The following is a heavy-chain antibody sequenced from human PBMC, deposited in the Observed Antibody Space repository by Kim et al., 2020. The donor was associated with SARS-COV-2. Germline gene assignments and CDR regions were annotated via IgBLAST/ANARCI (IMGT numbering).Heavy chain of an antibody. D-gene: IGHD1-26*01. CDR3: ARYRADSGSYYFDY. V-gene: IGHV1-69*04. CDR1: GGTFSSYA. Sequence: SVKVSCKASGGTFSSYAISWVRQAPGQGLEWMGRIIPILGIANYAQKFQGRVTITADKSTSTAYMELSSLRSEDTAVYYCARYRADSGSYYFDYWGQGTLVTVSS. CDR2: IIPILGIA. J-gene: IGHJ4*02.